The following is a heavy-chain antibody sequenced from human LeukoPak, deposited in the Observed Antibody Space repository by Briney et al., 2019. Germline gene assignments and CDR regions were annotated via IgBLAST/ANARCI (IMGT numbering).Heavy chain of an antibody. V-gene: IGHV3-74*01. CDR3: AKGKRGYAVFDY. CDR2: INPGGSST. J-gene: IGHJ4*02. Sequence: PGGSLRLSCAASGFTFSNYWMHWVRQVPGKGLVWVSRINPGGSSTTYADSVKGRFTISRDNAKNTLYLQMNSLRAEDTAVYYCAKGKRGYAVFDYWGQGTLVTVSS. D-gene: IGHD5-12*01. CDR1: GFTFSNYW.